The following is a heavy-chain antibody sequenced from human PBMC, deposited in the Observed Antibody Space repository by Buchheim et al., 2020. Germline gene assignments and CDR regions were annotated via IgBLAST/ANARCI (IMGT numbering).Heavy chain of an antibody. Sequence: EVQLLESGGGLVQPGGSLRLPCAASGFTFSSYAMSWVRQAPGKGLEWVSAISGSGGSTYYADSVKGRFTISRDTSKNTLYLQMNSLRAEDTAVYYCANGYDPIVGATGYMDVWGKGTT. CDR2: ISGSGGST. J-gene: IGHJ6*03. V-gene: IGHV3-23*01. D-gene: IGHD1-26*01. CDR3: ANGYDPIVGATGYMDV. CDR1: GFTFSSYA.